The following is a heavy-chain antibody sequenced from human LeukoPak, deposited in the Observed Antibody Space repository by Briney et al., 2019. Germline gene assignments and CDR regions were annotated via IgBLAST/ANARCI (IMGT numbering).Heavy chain of an antibody. CDR1: GGSISSGDYY. CDR3: AKDRLEGYYYGMDV. CDR2: IYYSGST. D-gene: IGHD6-25*01. Sequence: SQTLSLTCTVSGGSISSGDYYWSWIRQPPGKGLEWIGYIYYSGSTYYNPSLKSRVTISVDTSKNQFSLKLSSVTAADTAVYYCAKDRLEGYYYGMDVWGKGTTVTVSS. V-gene: IGHV4-30-4*01. J-gene: IGHJ6*04.